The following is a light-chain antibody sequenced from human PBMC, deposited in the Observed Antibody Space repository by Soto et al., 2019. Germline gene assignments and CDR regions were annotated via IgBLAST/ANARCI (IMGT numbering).Light chain of an antibody. V-gene: IGLV1-44*01. Sequence: QSVLTQPPSASGTPGQRVTISCSGSSSNIGSNTVNWYQQLPGTAPKLLIYSNNQRPSGVPDRFSGSKSGNTASLTVSGLQAEDEADYYCSSYAGISNVIFGAGTKLTVL. CDR1: SSNIGSNT. CDR3: SSYAGISNVI. J-gene: IGLJ2*01. CDR2: SNN.